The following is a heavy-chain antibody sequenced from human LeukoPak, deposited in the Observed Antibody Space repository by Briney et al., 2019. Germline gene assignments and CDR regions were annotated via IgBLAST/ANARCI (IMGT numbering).Heavy chain of an antibody. CDR2: ISYDGSNK. CDR3: AKDADYGDFHDAFDI. CDR1: GFTFSSYG. J-gene: IGHJ3*02. D-gene: IGHD4-17*01. V-gene: IGHV3-30*18. Sequence: GGSLRLSCAASGFTFSSYGMHWVRQAPGKGLEWVAVISYDGSNKYYADSVKGRFTISRDNSKNTLYLQMNSLRAEDTAVYYCAKDADYGDFHDAFDIWGQGTMVTVSS.